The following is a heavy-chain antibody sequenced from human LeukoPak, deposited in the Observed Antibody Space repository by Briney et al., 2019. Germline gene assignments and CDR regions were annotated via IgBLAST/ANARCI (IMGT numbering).Heavy chain of an antibody. V-gene: IGHV3-66*02. D-gene: IGHD5-18*01. J-gene: IGHJ4*02. CDR3: ARGYNYGFDH. Sequence: GGSLRLSCAASGFTVSSSYMSWVRQAPGKGLEWVSLIYSGGSTYYADSVKGRFTISRDNSKNTLYLQMTSLRPEGTAVYYCARGYNYGFDHWGQGTLVTVSS. CDR1: GFTVSSSY. CDR2: IYSGGST.